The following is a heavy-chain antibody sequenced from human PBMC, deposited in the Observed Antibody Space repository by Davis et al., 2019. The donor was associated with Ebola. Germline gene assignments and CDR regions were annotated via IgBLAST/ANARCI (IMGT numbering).Heavy chain of an antibody. V-gene: IGHV1-46*01. D-gene: IGHD3-10*01. J-gene: IGHJ4*02. CDR1: GYTFTSYY. Sequence: AASVKVSCKASGYTFTSYYMHWVRQAPGQGLEWMGIINPSGGSTSYAQKFQGRVTMTRDTSTSTAYMELRSLRSDDTAVYYCAREAPQQYYYGSGSYYKRNHFDYWGQGTLVTVSS. CDR3: AREAPQQYYYGSGSYYKRNHFDY. CDR2: INPSGGST.